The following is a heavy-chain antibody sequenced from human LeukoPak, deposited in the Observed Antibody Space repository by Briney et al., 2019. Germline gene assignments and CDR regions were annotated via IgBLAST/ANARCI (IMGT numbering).Heavy chain of an antibody. V-gene: IGHV1-2*02. CDR2: INPTSGGT. CDR1: LYRFTPYY. Sequence: GASVKVSCTPSLYRFTPYYMHWVPQAPGQGLEGMGWINPTSGGTKYARKFQGRVTMTRDSSISTAYMELNRLRYDDTAVYYCARDDIGATGTRVGRYWGQGTLVTVSS. D-gene: IGHD6-13*01. CDR3: ARDDIGATGTRVGRY. J-gene: IGHJ4*02.